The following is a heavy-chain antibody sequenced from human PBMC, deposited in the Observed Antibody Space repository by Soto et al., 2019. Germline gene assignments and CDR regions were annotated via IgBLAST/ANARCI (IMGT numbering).Heavy chain of an antibody. D-gene: IGHD1-26*01. Sequence: LQLQESGSGLVQPSQTLSLTCALSGGSVTMSSFSWAWVRQPPGRGLQWIGYISHSGASSSDPTLKGRVTISGDRAENQFSLKLTSVTAADTAVYYCASLDYYGSWLDPWGQGTLVTVSS. J-gene: IGHJ5*02. CDR3: ASLDYYGSWLDP. V-gene: IGHV4-30-2*01. CDR2: ISHSGAS. CDR1: GGSVTMSSFS.